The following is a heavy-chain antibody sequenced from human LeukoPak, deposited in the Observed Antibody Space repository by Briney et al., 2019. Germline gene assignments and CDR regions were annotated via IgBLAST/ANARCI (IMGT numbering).Heavy chain of an antibody. D-gene: IGHD5-12*01. Sequence: PGGSLRLSCTASGFTFSGYSMNWVRQAPGKGVEWVSYISSSGTTIYYADSVKGQFTISRDNAMNSLYLQMNSLRAEDTAVYYCARSRATYAFDIWGQGTMVTVSS. V-gene: IGHV3-48*01. CDR2: ISSSGTTI. CDR1: GFTFSGYS. J-gene: IGHJ3*02. CDR3: ARSRATYAFDI.